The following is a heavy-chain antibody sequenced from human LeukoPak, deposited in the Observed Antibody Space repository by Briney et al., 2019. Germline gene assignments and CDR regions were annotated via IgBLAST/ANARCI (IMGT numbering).Heavy chain of an antibody. Sequence: SETLSLTCAVYGGSFSGYYWSWIRQPPGKGLEWIGYIYYSGSTYYNPSLKSRVTISVDTSKNQFSLKLSSVTAADTAVYYCARDPHGGMDVWGQGTTVTVSS. CDR2: IYYSGST. CDR1: GGSFSGYY. J-gene: IGHJ6*02. V-gene: IGHV4-30-4*01. CDR3: ARDPHGGMDV.